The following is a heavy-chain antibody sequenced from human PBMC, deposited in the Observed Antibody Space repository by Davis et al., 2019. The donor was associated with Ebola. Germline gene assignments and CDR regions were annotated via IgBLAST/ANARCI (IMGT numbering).Heavy chain of an antibody. CDR2: IIPVVDTK. CDR1: GYTFGDYY. V-gene: IGHV1-69*08. Sequence: AASVKVSCKASGYTFGDYYIHWVRQAPGQGLEWMGRIIPVVDTKDYAQKFQGRVTLTADKATNTAYMELSGLRFDDTAVYYCARGKWFDPWGQGTLVSVTS. CDR3: ARGKWFDP. J-gene: IGHJ5*02.